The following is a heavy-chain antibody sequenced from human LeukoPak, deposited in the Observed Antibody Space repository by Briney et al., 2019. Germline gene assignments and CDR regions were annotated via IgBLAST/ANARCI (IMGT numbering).Heavy chain of an antibody. D-gene: IGHD1-26*01. J-gene: IGHJ3*02. CDR2: MYHSGDT. CDR3: ATNRVGTYDRPFDI. CDR1: GYSVSSGYY. Sequence: SETLSLTCTVSGYSVSSGYYWGWIRQPPGKGLEWIGSMYHSGDTYNNPSLKSRVTISVDTSKNQLSLKLSSVTAADTAVYFCATNRVGTYDRPFDIWGQGTMVTVSS. V-gene: IGHV4-38-2*02.